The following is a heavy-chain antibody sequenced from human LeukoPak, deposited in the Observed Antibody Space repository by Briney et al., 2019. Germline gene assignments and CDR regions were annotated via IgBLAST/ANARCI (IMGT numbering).Heavy chain of an antibody. Sequence: GGSLRLSCAASGFTFSSYGMHWVRQAPGKGLEWVAFIRYNGSNKYYADSVKGRFTISRDNSKNALYLQMNSLRAEDTAVYYCAKGPLPDFWSGYWEGFDYWGQGTLVTVSS. D-gene: IGHD3-3*01. CDR2: IRYNGSNK. CDR3: AKGPLPDFWSGYWEGFDY. J-gene: IGHJ4*02. CDR1: GFTFSSYG. V-gene: IGHV3-30*02.